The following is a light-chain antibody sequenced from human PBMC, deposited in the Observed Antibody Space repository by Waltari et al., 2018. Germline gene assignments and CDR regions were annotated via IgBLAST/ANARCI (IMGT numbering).Light chain of an antibody. J-gene: IGLJ2*01. V-gene: IGLV2-14*01. CDR2: DVS. CDR3: SSYTSSSTLV. Sequence: QSALTQPASVSGSPGQSITISCTGTSSSVGGEHYVSWYQQHPGKAPKLMIYDVSNRPSGVSNRFSGSKSGNTASLTISGLQAEDEADYYCSSYTSSSTLVFGGGTKLTVL. CDR1: SSSVGGEHY.